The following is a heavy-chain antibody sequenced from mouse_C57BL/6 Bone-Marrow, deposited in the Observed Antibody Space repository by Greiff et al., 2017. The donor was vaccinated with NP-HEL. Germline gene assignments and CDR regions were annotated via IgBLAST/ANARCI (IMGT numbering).Heavy chain of an antibody. CDR3: ARYGSSFFDV. J-gene: IGHJ1*03. V-gene: IGHV5-16*01. CDR1: GFTFSDYY. D-gene: IGHD1-1*01. CDR2: INYDGSST. Sequence: EVKLVESEGGLVQPGSSMKLSCTASGFTFSDYYMAWVRQVPEKGLEWVANINYDGSSTYYLDSLKSRFIISRDNAKNILYLQMSSLKSEDTATYYCARYGSSFFDVWGTGTTVTVSS.